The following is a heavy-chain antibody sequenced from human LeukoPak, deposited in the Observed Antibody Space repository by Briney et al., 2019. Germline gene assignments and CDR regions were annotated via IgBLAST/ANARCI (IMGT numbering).Heavy chain of an antibody. CDR1: GASLSSYY. Sequence: SETLSLTCSVSGASLSSYYWDWLRQSPGQGLEWIGYISDTGKTDSNPSLKSRVTISLDTSKKEFPLRLRSVTAAGSAVYYCATGYYEPFATWGPGIVVAVSS. CDR3: ATGYYEPFAT. D-gene: IGHD2/OR15-2a*01. CDR2: ISDTGKT. V-gene: IGHV4-59*01. J-gene: IGHJ5*02.